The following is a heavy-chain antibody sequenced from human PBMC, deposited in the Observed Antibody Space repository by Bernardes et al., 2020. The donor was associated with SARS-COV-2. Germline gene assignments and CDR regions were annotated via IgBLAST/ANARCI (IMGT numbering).Heavy chain of an antibody. CDR2: ISWNSGSI. J-gene: IGHJ4*02. CDR1: GFTFDDYA. D-gene: IGHD1-1*01. V-gene: IGHV3-9*01. CDR3: AKLEGKGIPTGPFDY. Sequence: GGSLRLSCAASGFTFDDYAMHWVRQAPGKGLEWVSGISWNSGSIGYADSVKGRFTISRDNAKNSLYLQMNSLRAEDTALYYCAKLEGKGIPTGPFDYWGQGTLVTVSS.